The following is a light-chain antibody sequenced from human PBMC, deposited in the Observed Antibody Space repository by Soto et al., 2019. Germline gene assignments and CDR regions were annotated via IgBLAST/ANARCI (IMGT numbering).Light chain of an antibody. V-gene: IGKV1-39*01. J-gene: IGKJ2*01. CDR1: QSISTY. Sequence: DLQMTQSPSSLSASVGDRVTITCRASQSISTYLNWYQQKPGKAPKLLIYAASSLQSGVPSRFSGSGSGTDLTLTISSLQPEDFATYYCQQSYSTPYTFGQGTKVEI. CDR3: QQSYSTPYT. CDR2: AAS.